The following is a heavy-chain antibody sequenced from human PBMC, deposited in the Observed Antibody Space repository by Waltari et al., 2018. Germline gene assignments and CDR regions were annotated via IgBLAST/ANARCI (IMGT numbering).Heavy chain of an antibody. J-gene: IGHJ6*03. CDR1: GYSITSSEW. D-gene: IGHD3-10*01. CDR2: IHYSGRT. Sequence: QVQLQESGPELLKPSDTLSLTCAVSGYSITSSEWWAWIRQPPGGGLEWIGYIHYSGRTNNSPSLTSRVTLSVDTSKNQFSLNLSSVTALDTAVYYCARNRYGEAMDVWGKGTTVSVSS. V-gene: IGHV4-28*06. CDR3: ARNRYGEAMDV.